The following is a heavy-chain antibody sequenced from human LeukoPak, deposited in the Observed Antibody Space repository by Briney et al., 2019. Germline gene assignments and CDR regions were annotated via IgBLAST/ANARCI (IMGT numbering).Heavy chain of an antibody. CDR1: GYTFTGYY. CDR2: INPNSGGT. D-gene: IGHD6-25*01. Sequence: ASVKVSCKASGYTFTGYYMHWVRQAPGQGLEWMGWINPNSGGTNYAQKLQGRVTMTRDTSISTAYMELSRLRSDDTAVYYCARKGRGFFYYYYGMDVWGQGTTVTVSS. J-gene: IGHJ6*02. V-gene: IGHV1-2*02. CDR3: ARKGRGFFYYYYGMDV.